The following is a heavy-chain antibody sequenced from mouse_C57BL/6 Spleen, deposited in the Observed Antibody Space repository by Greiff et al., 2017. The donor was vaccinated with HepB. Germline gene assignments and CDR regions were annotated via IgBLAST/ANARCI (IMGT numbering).Heavy chain of an antibody. CDR2: IYPRSGNT. D-gene: IGHD2-5*01. J-gene: IGHJ3*01. CDR3: ARYDSNGSGFAY. V-gene: IGHV1-81*01. CDR1: GYTFTSYG. Sequence: VKLQQSGAELARPGASVKLSCKASGYTFTSYGISWVKQRTGQGLEWIGEIYPRSGNTYYNEKFKGKATLTADKSSSTAYMELRSLTSEDSAVYFCARYDSNGSGFAYWGQGTLVTVSA.